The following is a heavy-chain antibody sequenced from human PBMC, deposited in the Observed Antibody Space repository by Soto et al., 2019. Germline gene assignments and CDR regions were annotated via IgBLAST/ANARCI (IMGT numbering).Heavy chain of an antibody. CDR1: GYTFTSYG. D-gene: IGHD2-2*01. CDR2: ISAYNGNT. Sequence: ASVKVSCKASGYTFTSYGISWVRQAPGQGLEWMGWISAYNGNTNYAQKLQGRVTMTTDTSTSTAYMELRSLRSDDTAVYYCARDCSSTSCFSWFDPWGQGTLVT. V-gene: IGHV1-18*04. J-gene: IGHJ5*02. CDR3: ARDCSSTSCFSWFDP.